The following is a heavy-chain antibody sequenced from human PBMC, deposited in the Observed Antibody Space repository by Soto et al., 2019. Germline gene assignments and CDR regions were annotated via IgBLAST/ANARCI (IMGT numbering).Heavy chain of an antibody. V-gene: IGHV3-13*05. CDR2: ISAAGDP. Sequence: ESGGGLVQPGGSLRLSCEASGFTFRNYVMHWVRQGTGKGLEWVSGISAAGDPDYADSVEGRFTISRENAQNSFFLQMNSLRVGDTAVYYCARTDRDFYGLDVWGQGTTVIVSS. CDR1: GFTFRNYV. J-gene: IGHJ6*02. CDR3: ARTDRDFYGLDV.